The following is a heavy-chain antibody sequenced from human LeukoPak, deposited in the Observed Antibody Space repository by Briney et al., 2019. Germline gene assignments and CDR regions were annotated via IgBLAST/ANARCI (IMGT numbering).Heavy chain of an antibody. D-gene: IGHD2-15*01. CDR2: IYHSGST. J-gene: IGHJ3*02. V-gene: IGHV4-30-2*01. Sequence: SETLSLTCTVSGGSISSSSYSWSWIRQPPGKGLEWIGYIYHSGSTYYNPSLKSRVTISVDRSKNQFSLKLSSVTAADTAVYYCAREEGGYCSGGSCTRGAFDIWGQGTMVTVSS. CDR3: AREEGGYCSGGSCTRGAFDI. CDR1: GGSISSSSYS.